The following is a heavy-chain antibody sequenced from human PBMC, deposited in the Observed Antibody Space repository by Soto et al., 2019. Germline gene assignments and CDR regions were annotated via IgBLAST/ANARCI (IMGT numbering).Heavy chain of an antibody. CDR2: ISAYNGNT. J-gene: IGHJ4*02. V-gene: IGHV1-18*01. Sequence: QVQLVQSGAEVKKPGASVKVSCKASGYTFTSYGISWVRQAPGQGLEWMGWISAYNGNTKYAQKLQGRVTMTTVTSTSTGYMELRSLRSDDTAVYNCARDLAVALIDYWGQGTLVTVSS. D-gene: IGHD6-19*01. CDR1: GYTFTSYG. CDR3: ARDLAVALIDY.